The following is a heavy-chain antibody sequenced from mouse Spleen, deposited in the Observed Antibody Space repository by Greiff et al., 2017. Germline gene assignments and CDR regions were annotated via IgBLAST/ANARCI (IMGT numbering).Heavy chain of an antibody. CDR3: ARHRYGYDVGAMDY. CDR1: GFSLTSYG. Sequence: QVQLKETGPGLVAPSQSLSITCTVSGFSLTSYGVHWVRQPPGKGLEWLVVIWSDGSTNYNSALKSRLSISKDNSKSQVFLKMNSLQTDDTAMYYCARHRYGYDVGAMDYWGQGTSVTVSS. D-gene: IGHD2-2*01. V-gene: IGHV2-6-1*01. J-gene: IGHJ4*01. CDR2: IWSDGST.